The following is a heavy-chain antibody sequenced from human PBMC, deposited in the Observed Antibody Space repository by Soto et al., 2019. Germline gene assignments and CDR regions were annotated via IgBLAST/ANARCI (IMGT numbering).Heavy chain of an antibody. J-gene: IGHJ4*02. Sequence: TSETLSLTCAVYGGSFSCYYWSGFRQPPGKGLAWIGEINHRGSTKYNPSLKSRVTISVDTSKNQFSLKLSSANAADTAVYYCARATDVVAGGYWGQGSLVTVSS. CDR2: INHRGST. CDR3: ARATDVVAGGY. V-gene: IGHV4-34*01. CDR1: GGSFSCYY. D-gene: IGHD5-12*01.